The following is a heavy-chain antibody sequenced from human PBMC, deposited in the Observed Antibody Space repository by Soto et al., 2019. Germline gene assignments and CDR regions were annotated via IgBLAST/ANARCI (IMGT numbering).Heavy chain of an antibody. CDR2: IYYSGST. CDR3: ARDRISSIDYYYGMDV. Sequence: SETLSLTCTVSGGSISRGGYYWSWIRQHPGKGLEWIGYIYYSGSTYYNPSLKSRVTISVDTSKNQFSLKLSSVSAADTAVYYCARDRISSIDYYYGMDVWGQGTTVTVSS. V-gene: IGHV4-31*03. CDR1: GGSISRGGYY. D-gene: IGHD6-6*01. J-gene: IGHJ6*02.